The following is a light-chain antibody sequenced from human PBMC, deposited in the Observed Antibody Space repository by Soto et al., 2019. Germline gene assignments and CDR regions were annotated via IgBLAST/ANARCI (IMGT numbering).Light chain of an antibody. CDR1: SSDVGGYNY. CDR3: SSYTSSSTLGV. Sequence: QSVLTQPASVSGSPGQSITISCTGTSSDVGGYNYVSWYQQHPGKAPKLMIYDVSNRPSGVSNRFSGSKSGNTASLTTSGVQAEDEADYYCSSYTSSSTLGVFGTGTKLTVL. V-gene: IGLV2-14*01. J-gene: IGLJ1*01. CDR2: DVS.